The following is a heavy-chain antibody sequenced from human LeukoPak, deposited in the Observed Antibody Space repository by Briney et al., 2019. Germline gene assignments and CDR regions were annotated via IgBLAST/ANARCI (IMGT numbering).Heavy chain of an antibody. CDR2: ISYDGSNK. V-gene: IGHV3-30*18. CDR3: AKGVAGTFDY. D-gene: IGHD6-19*01. CDR1: GFTFSSYG. J-gene: IGHJ4*02. Sequence: GRSLRLSCAASGFTFSSYGMHWVRQAPGKGLEWVAVISYDGSNKYYADSVKGRFTISRDNSKNTLYLQMNSLRAEDTAVYYCAKGVAGTFDYWAREPWSPSPQ.